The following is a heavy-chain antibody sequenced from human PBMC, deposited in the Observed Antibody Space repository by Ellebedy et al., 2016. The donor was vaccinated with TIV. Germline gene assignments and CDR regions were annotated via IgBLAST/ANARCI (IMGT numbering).Heavy chain of an antibody. CDR1: GGTFSSYA. CDR3: ARTPNWGSGWYFDL. J-gene: IGHJ2*01. Sequence: AASVKVSCKASGGTFSSYAISWVRQAPGQGLEWMGGIIPIFGTANYAQKFQGRVPITADESTSTAYMELSSLRSEDTAVYYCARTPNWGSGWYFDLWGRGTLVTVSS. D-gene: IGHD7-27*01. V-gene: IGHV1-69*13. CDR2: IIPIFGTA.